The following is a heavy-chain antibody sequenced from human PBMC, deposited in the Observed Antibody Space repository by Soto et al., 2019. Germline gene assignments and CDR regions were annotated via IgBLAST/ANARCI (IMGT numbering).Heavy chain of an antibody. Sequence: WGSLCLSCVASGLTFKKDDLHCVRQSPCEGLEWLALLSHEGSQDSYAYSVKGRFAVSRDNSKNTLYLQLNNLTAQDSAISYCVKGYCGVSCPRCDPPKRFDYWGQGTLVPVSS. CDR2: LSHEGSQD. CDR3: VKGYCGVSCPRCDPPKRFDY. CDR1: GLTFKKDD. J-gene: IGHJ4*02. V-gene: IGHV3-30*18. D-gene: IGHD2-21*01.